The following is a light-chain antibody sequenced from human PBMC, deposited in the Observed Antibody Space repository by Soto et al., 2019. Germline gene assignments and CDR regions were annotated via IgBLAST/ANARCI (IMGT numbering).Light chain of an antibody. V-gene: IGKV3D-15*01. J-gene: IGKJ1*01. CDR1: QSVRGSN. Sequence: EIVLTPSPATLSLSPCERATLSSSASQSVRGSNLAWYQQKPGQAPRLLIYGASSRATGIPDRFSGSGSGTEFTLTISSLQSEDFAVYYCQQYNNWLWTFGQGTKVDI. CDR2: GAS. CDR3: QQYNNWLWT.